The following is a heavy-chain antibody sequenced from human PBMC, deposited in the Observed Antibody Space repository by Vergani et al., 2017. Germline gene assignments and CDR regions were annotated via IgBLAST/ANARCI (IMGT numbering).Heavy chain of an antibody. CDR2: INHSGST. D-gene: IGHD3-22*01. CDR1: GGSFSGYY. Sequence: QVQLQQWGAGLLKPSETLSLTCAVYGGSFSGYYWSWIRQPPGKGLEWIGEINHSGSTNYNPSLKSRVTISVDTSKNQFSLKLSSVTAADTAVYYWARGLGYDSSGYYTPFDYWGQGTLVTVSS. J-gene: IGHJ4*02. V-gene: IGHV4-34*01. CDR3: ARGLGYDSSGYYTPFDY.